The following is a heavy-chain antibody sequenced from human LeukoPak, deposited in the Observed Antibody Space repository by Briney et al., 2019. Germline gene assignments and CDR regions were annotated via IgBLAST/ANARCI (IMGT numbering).Heavy chain of an antibody. J-gene: IGHJ4*02. CDR2: LSYDRGNK. Sequence: GGSLRLSCTASGFTFSTYAMHWVRQAPGKGLEWVAVLSYDRGNKSYADSVKGRFIISSDNSKNTVYLQMNSLSAEDTAVYYCGRAVPFHSYYSDTSGYHYFDSWGQGTLVTVSS. CDR3: GRAVPFHSYYSDTSGYHYFDS. D-gene: IGHD3-22*01. V-gene: IGHV3-30-3*01. CDR1: GFTFSTYA.